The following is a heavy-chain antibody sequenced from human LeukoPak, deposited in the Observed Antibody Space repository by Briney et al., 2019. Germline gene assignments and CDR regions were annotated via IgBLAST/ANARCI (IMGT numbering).Heavy chain of an antibody. J-gene: IGHJ4*02. CDR2: ISSSSSYI. CDR1: GFTFDDYA. V-gene: IGHV3-21*01. D-gene: IGHD5-18*01. Sequence: GGSLRLSCAASGFTFDDYARHWVRQAPGKGLEWVSSISSSSSYIYYADSVKGRFTISRDNAKNSLYLQMNSLRAEDTAVYYCARGFVDTAMVGYWGQGTLVTVSS. CDR3: ARGFVDTAMVGY.